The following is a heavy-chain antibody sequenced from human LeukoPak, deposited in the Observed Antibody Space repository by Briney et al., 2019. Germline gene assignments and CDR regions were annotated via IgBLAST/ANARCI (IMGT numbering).Heavy chain of an antibody. CDR2: IYYSGST. CDR3: ASSVYGDPEDY. Sequence: PSQTLSLTCTVSGGSISSYYWSWIRQPPGKGLEWIGYIYYSGSTNYNPSLKSRVTISVDTSKNQFSLKLSSVTAADTAVYYCASSVYGDPEDYWGQGTLVTVSS. D-gene: IGHD4-17*01. V-gene: IGHV4-59*01. J-gene: IGHJ4*02. CDR1: GGSISSYY.